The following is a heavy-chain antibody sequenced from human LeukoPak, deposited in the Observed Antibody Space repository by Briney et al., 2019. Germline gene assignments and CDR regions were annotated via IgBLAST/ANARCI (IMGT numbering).Heavy chain of an antibody. CDR3: TRDRGSGGFDP. D-gene: IGHD1-26*01. J-gene: IGHJ5*02. Sequence: RPSETLSLTCTVSGDSISSYYWTWIRQPPGRGLEWIGYIYNSGSTNYNPSLRSRVTISVDTSKNQFSLKLSSVTAADTAVYYCTRDRGSGGFDPWGQGTLATVST. CDR1: GDSISSYY. CDR2: IYNSGST. V-gene: IGHV4-59*01.